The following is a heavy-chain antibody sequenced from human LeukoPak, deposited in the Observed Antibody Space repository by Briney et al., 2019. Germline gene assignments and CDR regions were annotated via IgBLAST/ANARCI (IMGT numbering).Heavy chain of an antibody. Sequence: SETLSLTCAVSGYSISSGYYWGWIRQPPGKGLEWIGSIYHSGSTYYNPSLKSRVTISVDTSKNQFSLKLSSVTAADTAVYYCARVDTAMVIDYWDQGTLVTVSS. CDR2: IYHSGST. CDR1: GYSISSGYY. D-gene: IGHD5-18*01. J-gene: IGHJ4*02. CDR3: ARVDTAMVIDY. V-gene: IGHV4-38-2*01.